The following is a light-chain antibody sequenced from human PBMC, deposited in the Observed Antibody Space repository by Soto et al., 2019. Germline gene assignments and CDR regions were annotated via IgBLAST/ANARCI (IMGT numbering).Light chain of an antibody. J-gene: IGKJ1*01. CDR3: QQYNSYSRA. V-gene: IGKV1-5*03. CDR2: KAS. Sequence: DIQMTQSPSTLSASVGDRISITCRASQSISTWLAWYQQKPGKAPKLLIYKASTLESGVPSRFSGCGSGTEFTLPVSSLQPDDFATHYCQQYNSYSRAFGQGTKVEIK. CDR1: QSISTW.